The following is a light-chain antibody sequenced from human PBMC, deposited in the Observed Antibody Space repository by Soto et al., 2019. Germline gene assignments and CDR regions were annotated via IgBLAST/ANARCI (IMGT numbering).Light chain of an antibody. J-gene: IGKJ5*01. CDR3: QQYGSSPLT. V-gene: IGKV3-20*01. Sequence: EMVLTQSPGTLSLSPGERATLSCRASQSVSSSYLAWNQQKPGQAPRLLIYGASSRATGLPDRFSGSGSGTDFTLTISRLEPEDFAVYYCQQYGSSPLTFGQGTRLEIK. CDR2: GAS. CDR1: QSVSSSY.